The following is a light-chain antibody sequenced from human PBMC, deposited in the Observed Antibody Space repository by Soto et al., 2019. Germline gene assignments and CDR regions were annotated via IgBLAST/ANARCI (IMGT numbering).Light chain of an antibody. CDR3: QQSYSTPPTT. CDR2: AAS. V-gene: IGKV1-39*01. Sequence: DIQMTQSPSSLSASVVDRVTITCRASQNINSYLNWYQQKPGKAPNLLIYAASSLQSGVPSRFSGSGSGTDFTLTISSLQPEDFATYYCQQSYSTPPTTFGGGTKVDIK. CDR1: QNINSY. J-gene: IGKJ4*01.